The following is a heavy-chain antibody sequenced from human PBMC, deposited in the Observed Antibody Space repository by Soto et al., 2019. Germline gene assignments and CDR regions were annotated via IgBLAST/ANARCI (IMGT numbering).Heavy chain of an antibody. J-gene: IGHJ5*02. D-gene: IGHD1-1*01. Sequence: NPSETLSLTCAVSGYSISSSNWWGWIRQPPGKGLEWIGYIYYSGSTYYNPSLKSRVTMSVDTSKNQFSLKLSSVTAVDTAVYYCARFSNWKGDWFDPWGQGTLVTVSS. V-gene: IGHV4-28*01. CDR3: ARFSNWKGDWFDP. CDR1: GYSISSSNW. CDR2: IYYSGST.